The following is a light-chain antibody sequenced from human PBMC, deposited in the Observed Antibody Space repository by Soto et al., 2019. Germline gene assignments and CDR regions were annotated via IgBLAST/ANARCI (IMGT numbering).Light chain of an antibody. J-gene: IGKJ1*01. CDR3: QQYLNWPWT. Sequence: EIVLTQSPAILSVSPGERAALSCRASQSVSNNLAWYQQQPGQAPRPLIIGASTRATGIPARFSGSGSGEDFTLTISSLQSEDFAVYFCQQYLNWPWTFGQGTKVEIK. V-gene: IGKV3-15*01. CDR2: GAS. CDR1: QSVSNN.